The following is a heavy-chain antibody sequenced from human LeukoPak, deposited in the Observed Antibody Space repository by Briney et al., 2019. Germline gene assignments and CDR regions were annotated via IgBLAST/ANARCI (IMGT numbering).Heavy chain of an antibody. Sequence: SETLSLTCVVSGYSISSGYHWGWIRQPPGKGLEWIGSVYRSGITYYNPSLKSRVTMSVDTPKNFFSLKLSSVTAADTAAYFCARGASPANWGSWYLDLWGRGTLVTVSS. J-gene: IGHJ2*01. V-gene: IGHV4-38-2*01. D-gene: IGHD7-27*01. CDR2: VYRSGIT. CDR3: ARGASPANWGSWYLDL. CDR1: GYSISSGYH.